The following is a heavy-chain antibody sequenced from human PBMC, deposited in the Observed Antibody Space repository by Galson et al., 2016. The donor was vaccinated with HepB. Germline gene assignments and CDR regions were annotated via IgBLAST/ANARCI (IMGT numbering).Heavy chain of an antibody. CDR3: ASEPTKSNEGY. V-gene: IGHV3-7*03. J-gene: IGHJ4*02. CDR2: INQDGSQK. CDR1: GFTFSNYG. D-gene: IGHD1-1*01. Sequence: SLRLSCAASGFTFSNYGMHWVRQAPGKGLEWVANINQDGSQKNYVDSVEGRFTISRDYAKNSLYLQMSSLRAEDTAVYYCASEPTKSNEGYWGQGTLVSVSS.